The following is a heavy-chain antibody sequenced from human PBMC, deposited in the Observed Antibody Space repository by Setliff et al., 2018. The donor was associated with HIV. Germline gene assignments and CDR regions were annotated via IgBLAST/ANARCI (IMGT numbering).Heavy chain of an antibody. CDR2: IDPVNGET. CDR1: RYTFTDYY. D-gene: IGHD3-10*01. V-gene: IGHV1-69-2*01. CDR3: ATSRVVRRVPLPFDY. J-gene: IGHJ4*01. Sequence: GASVKVSCKASRYTFTDYYIHWVQQAPGKGLEWMGRIDPVNGETTYAENFQGRVAITADTSTDTAYLKLSSLKSDDTAVYYCATSRVVRRVPLPFDYWGQGTLVTSPQ.